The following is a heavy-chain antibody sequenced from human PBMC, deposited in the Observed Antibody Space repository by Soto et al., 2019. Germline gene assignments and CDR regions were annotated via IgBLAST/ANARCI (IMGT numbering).Heavy chain of an antibody. CDR1: GYSFTSYW. V-gene: IGHV5-10-1*01. CDR2: IDPSDSYT. Sequence: GESLKISCKGSGYSFTSYWISWVRQMPGKGLEWMGRIDPSDSYTNYSPSFQGHVTISADKSISTAYLQWSSLKASDTAMYYCARFNKGGTYYYDSSGYGTDGMDVWGQGTT. CDR3: ARFNKGGTYYYDSSGYGTDGMDV. J-gene: IGHJ6*02. D-gene: IGHD3-22*01.